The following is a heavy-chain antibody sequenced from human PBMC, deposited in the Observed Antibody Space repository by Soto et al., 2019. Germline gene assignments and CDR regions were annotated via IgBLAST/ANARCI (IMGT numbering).Heavy chain of an antibody. CDR1: GGSISSYY. V-gene: IGHV4-59*08. CDR3: ARRWGDYFDY. CDR2: IYYSGST. Sequence: QVQLQESGPGLVKPSETLSLTCTVSGGSISSYYWSWIRQPPGKGLEWIGYIYYSGSTNYNPSLKISVTISVDTSTNQFSLKLSSVTAADTAVYYCARRWGDYFDYWGQGTLVTVSS. J-gene: IGHJ4*02. D-gene: IGHD3-16*01.